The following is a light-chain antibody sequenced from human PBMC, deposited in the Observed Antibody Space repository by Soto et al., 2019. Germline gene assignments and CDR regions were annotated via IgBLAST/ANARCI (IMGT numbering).Light chain of an antibody. CDR2: DAS. J-gene: IGKJ3*01. V-gene: IGKV3-20*01. Sequence: EIVLTQSPGTLSLSPRERATLSCRASQSVSNNYLAWYQQKPGQAPRLLIHDASSRATGIPDRFSGSGSGTDFTLTISRLEPEDFAVYYCQQHFGSPFTFGPGTKVEIE. CDR3: QQHFGSPFT. CDR1: QSVSNNY.